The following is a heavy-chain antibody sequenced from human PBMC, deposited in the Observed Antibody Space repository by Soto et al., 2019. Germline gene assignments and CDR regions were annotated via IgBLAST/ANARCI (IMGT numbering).Heavy chain of an antibody. J-gene: IGHJ4*02. CDR3: ATADYDSSGYYGGFDY. D-gene: IGHD3-22*01. Sequence: SETLSLTCTISGGSINSGGYYWSWIRQHPGKGLEWIGYISYSGSTYYNPSLKSRVTISVDTSKNQLSLKLSSVTAADTAVYYCATADYDSSGYYGGFDYWGQGTLVTLSS. CDR1: GGSINSGGYY. CDR2: ISYSGST. V-gene: IGHV4-31*03.